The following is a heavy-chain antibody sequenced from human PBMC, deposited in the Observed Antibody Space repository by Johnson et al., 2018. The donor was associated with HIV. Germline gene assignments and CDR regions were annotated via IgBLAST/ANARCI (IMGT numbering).Heavy chain of an antibody. CDR3: AKDQWSTSWTNDAFDI. J-gene: IGHJ3*02. Sequence: VQLVESGGGLVQPGRSLRLSCAASGFTFDDYGMSWVRQAPGKGLEWVSGINWNGGRIGYADSVKGRFTISRDNSKNTLFLQMNSLRAEDTAVYYCAKDQWSTSWTNDAFDIWGQGTMDTVSS. CDR1: GFTFDDYG. V-gene: IGHV3-20*04. CDR2: INWNGGRI. D-gene: IGHD6-13*01.